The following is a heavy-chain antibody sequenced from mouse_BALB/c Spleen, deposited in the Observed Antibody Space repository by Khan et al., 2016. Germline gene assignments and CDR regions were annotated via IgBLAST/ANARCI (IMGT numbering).Heavy chain of an antibody. J-gene: IGHJ2*01. Sequence: QVRLQQSGAELARPGASVKLSCKASGYTFTTYWMQWVKQRPGQGLEWIGAIYPGDGDTRYTQKFKGKATLTADKSSSTAYMQLSSLVSEDSAVYDCARGNSYYDYDYWGQGTTLTVSS. CDR3: ARGNSYYDYDY. CDR2: IYPGDGDT. CDR1: GYTFTTYW. D-gene: IGHD2-4*01. V-gene: IGHV1-87*01.